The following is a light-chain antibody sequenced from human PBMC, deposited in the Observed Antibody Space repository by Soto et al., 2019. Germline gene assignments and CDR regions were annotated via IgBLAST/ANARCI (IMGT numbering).Light chain of an antibody. CDR3: QQYNNWPPWT. CDR1: QSVSDK. J-gene: IGKJ1*01. V-gene: IGKV3-15*01. Sequence: EILMTQSPSTLSASPVPRATLSCTASQSVSDKLAWYQQKPGQAPRLLIYHASARATGIPARFSGSGSGTEFTLTISGLQSEDFAVYYCQQYNNWPPWTFGQGTKVDI. CDR2: HAS.